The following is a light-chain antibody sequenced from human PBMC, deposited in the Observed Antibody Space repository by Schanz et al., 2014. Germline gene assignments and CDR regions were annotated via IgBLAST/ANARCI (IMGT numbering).Light chain of an antibody. CDR1: QNIGSN. Sequence: EIVLTQSPATLSVSPGQRATLSCRASQNIGSNLAWYQQRPGQAPRLLIDGASTRVTGIPDRFRGRGSLTDFTLTISSLEPEDSAVYYCHQYGRSSWTFGQGTKVEVK. CDR3: HQYGRSSWT. J-gene: IGKJ1*01. CDR2: GAS. V-gene: IGKV3-20*01.